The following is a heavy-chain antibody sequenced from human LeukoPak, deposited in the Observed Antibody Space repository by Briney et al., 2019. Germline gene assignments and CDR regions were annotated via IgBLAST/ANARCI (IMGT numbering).Heavy chain of an antibody. J-gene: IGHJ4*02. D-gene: IGHD6-13*01. CDR1: GYTFTSYG. CDR3: ARYDPGYSSSGFDY. Sequence: ASVKVSCKASGYTFTSYGISWVRQAPGQGLEWMGWISAYNGNTNYAQKFQGRVTMTRDTSISTAYMELSRLRSDDTAVYYCARYDPGYSSSGFDYWGQGTLVTVSS. V-gene: IGHV1-18*01. CDR2: ISAYNGNT.